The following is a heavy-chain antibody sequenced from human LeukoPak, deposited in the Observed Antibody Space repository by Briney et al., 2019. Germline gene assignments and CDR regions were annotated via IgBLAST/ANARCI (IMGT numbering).Heavy chain of an antibody. CDR1: GYTFTGYY. D-gene: IGHD1-26*01. Sequence: GASVKVSCKTSGYTFTGYYIHWVRQAPGQGLEWMGWINPNSGGTKYAQKFQGRVTMTRDTSISTAYMELSRLRSDDTAVYYCAISGSYSACSWWGQGTLVTVSS. CDR2: INPNSGGT. CDR3: AISGSYSACSW. J-gene: IGHJ4*02. V-gene: IGHV1-2*02.